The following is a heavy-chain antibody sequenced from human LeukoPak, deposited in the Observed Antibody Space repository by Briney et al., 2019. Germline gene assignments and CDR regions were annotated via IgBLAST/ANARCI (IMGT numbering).Heavy chain of an antibody. CDR2: ISYDGSNK. D-gene: IGHD3-10*01. V-gene: IGHV3-30*18. J-gene: IGHJ3*02. Sequence: GGSLRLSCAASGFTFSSYGMHWVRQAPGKGLEWVAVISYDGSNKYYADSVKGRFTISRDNSKNMLYLQMNSLRAEDTAVYYCAKDQSLLWFGELGAFDIWGQGTMVSVSS. CDR1: GFTFSSYG. CDR3: AKDQSLLWFGELGAFDI.